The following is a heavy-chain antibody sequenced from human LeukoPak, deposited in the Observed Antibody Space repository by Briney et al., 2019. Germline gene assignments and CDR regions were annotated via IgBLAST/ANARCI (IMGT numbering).Heavy chain of an antibody. CDR2: IRYDGSNK. Sequence: GGSLRLSCAASGFTFSSYGMHWVRQAPGKGLEWVAFIRYDGSNKYYADSVKGRFTISRDNSKNTLYLQMNSLRAEDTAVYYCATGGWGITAWDYWGQGTLVTVSS. D-gene: IGHD1-14*01. CDR3: ATGGWGITAWDY. V-gene: IGHV3-30*02. CDR1: GFTFSSYG. J-gene: IGHJ4*02.